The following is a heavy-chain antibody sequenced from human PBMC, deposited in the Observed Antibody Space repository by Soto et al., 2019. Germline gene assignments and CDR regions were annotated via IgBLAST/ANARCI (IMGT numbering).Heavy chain of an antibody. CDR3: AKESVGGSYYSGL. D-gene: IGHD1-26*01. V-gene: IGHV3-23*01. Sequence: PGGSLRLSCAASGFTFSTYDMSWVRQASGKGLEWVSAISGSGLSTYYTDSVKGRFTISRDNSKNTLHLGMNSLRAEDTAVYYCAKESVGGSYYSGLWGQGTLVTVSS. J-gene: IGHJ4*02. CDR2: ISGSGLST. CDR1: GFTFSTYD.